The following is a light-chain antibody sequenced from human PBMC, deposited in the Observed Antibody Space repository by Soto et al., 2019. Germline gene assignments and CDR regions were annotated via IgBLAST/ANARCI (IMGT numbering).Light chain of an antibody. J-gene: IGKJ4*01. CDR2: GAS. V-gene: IGKV3-15*01. CDR3: QQYNNWTLT. Sequence: EVVMTQSPATLFVSPGERATLSCRASQSVSGNLAWYQQKTGQHPRLLIYGASTRATVIPARFSGSGSGTELTLTISLLQSEDFAVYYCQQYNNWTLTFGGGTKVEIK. CDR1: QSVSGN.